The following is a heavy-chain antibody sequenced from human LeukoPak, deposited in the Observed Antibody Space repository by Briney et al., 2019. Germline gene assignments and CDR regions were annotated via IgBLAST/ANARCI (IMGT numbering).Heavy chain of an antibody. CDR2: IYHSGST. CDR1: GYSISSGYY. D-gene: IGHD5-12*01. CDR3: AREWISGYNWFDP. J-gene: IGHJ5*02. V-gene: IGHV4-38-2*02. Sequence: SETLSLTCAVSGYSISSGYYWGWIRQPPGKGLEWIGSIYHSGSTYYNPSLKSRVTISVDTSKNQFSLKLSSVTAADTAVYYCAREWISGYNWFDPWGQETLVTVSS.